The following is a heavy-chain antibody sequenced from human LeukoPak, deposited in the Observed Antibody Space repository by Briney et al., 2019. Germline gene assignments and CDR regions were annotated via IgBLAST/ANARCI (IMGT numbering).Heavy chain of an antibody. D-gene: IGHD2-15*01. Sequence: GASVKVSCKASGYTFTSYGISWVRQAPGQGLEWMGWISAYNGNTNYAQKLQGRVTMTTDTSTSTAYMELRSLRSDDTAVYYCARDEPSRYCSGGSCYYYYGMDVWGQGTTVTVSS. V-gene: IGHV1-18*01. CDR1: GYTFTSYG. CDR3: ARDEPSRYCSGGSCYYYYGMDV. CDR2: ISAYNGNT. J-gene: IGHJ6*02.